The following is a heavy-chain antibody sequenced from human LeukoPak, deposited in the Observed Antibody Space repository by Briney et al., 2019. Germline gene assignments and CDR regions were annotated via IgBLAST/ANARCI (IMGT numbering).Heavy chain of an antibody. V-gene: IGHV4-59*08. CDR2: IYYSGST. J-gene: IGHJ3*02. D-gene: IGHD1-26*01. CDR1: GGSISSYY. Sequence: PSETLSLTCTVSGGSISSYYWSWIRQPPGKGLEWIGYIYYSGSTNYNPSLKSRVTISVDTSKNQFSLKPSSVTAADTAVYHCARQRGKWELADAFDIWGQGTMVTVSP. CDR3: ARQRGKWELADAFDI.